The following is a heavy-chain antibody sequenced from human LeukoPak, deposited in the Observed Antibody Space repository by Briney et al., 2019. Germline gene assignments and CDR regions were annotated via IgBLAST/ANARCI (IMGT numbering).Heavy chain of an antibody. V-gene: IGHV1-18*01. D-gene: IGHD3-22*01. CDR3: ARDREGYYDSSGYANFDY. J-gene: IGHJ4*02. CDR1: GYTFTSYG. CDR2: ISAYNGNT. Sequence: ASAKVSCKASGYTFTSYGISWVRQAPGQGLEWMGWISAYNGNTNYAQKLQGRATMTTDTSTSTAYMELRSLRSDDTAVYYCARDREGYYDSSGYANFDYWGQGTLVTVSS.